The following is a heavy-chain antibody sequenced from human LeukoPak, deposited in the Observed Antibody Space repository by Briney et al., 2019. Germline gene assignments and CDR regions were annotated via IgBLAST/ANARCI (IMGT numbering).Heavy chain of an antibody. CDR1: GFTFSSYS. CDR3: ARDPDPPGLSIAARPGDY. V-gene: IGHV3-21*01. D-gene: IGHD6-6*01. J-gene: IGHJ4*02. Sequence: GGSLRLSCAASGFTFSSYSMNGVRQAPGKGLEWVSSISSSSYIYYTHSVKGRLPISRTHAKTSLYLQMTSLRAEDTCVYYCARDPDPPGLSIAARPGDYWGQGTLVTVSS. CDR2: ISSSSYI.